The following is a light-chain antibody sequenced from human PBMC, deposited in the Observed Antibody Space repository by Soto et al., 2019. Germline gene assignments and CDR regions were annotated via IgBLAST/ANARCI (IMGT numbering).Light chain of an antibody. CDR3: QKYDNVPT. Sequence: DNQVTQSPSSLSASVGDRVTTTCRASQGISNALAWYQQRPGKVPRLLIYAASTLQSGVPSRFSGSGSGTDFTLTISSLQPEDVAAYYCQKYDNVPTFGQGTKVEIK. CDR2: AAS. CDR1: QGISNA. J-gene: IGKJ1*01. V-gene: IGKV1-27*01.